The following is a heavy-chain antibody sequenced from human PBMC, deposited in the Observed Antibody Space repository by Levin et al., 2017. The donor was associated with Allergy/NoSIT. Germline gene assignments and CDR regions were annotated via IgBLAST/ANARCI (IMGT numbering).Heavy chain of an antibody. CDR2: ISYDGSNK. CDR3: AEPEVWFGELLSHFDY. V-gene: IGHV3-30*03. D-gene: IGHD3-10*01. CDR1: GFTFSSYG. Sequence: GGSLRLSCAASGFTFSSYGMHWVRQAPGKGLEWVAVISYDGSNKYYADSVKGRFTISRDNSKNTLYLQMNSLRAEDTAVYYCAEPEVWFGELLSHFDYWGQGTLVTVSS. J-gene: IGHJ4*02.